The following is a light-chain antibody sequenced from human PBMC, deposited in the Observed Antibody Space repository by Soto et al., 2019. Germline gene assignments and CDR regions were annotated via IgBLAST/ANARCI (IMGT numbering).Light chain of an antibody. J-gene: IGLJ3*02. CDR2: EVT. CDR1: SSDVGGYNY. CDR3: SSYTNSNSWV. V-gene: IGLV2-14*01. Sequence: QSALTQPASVSGSPGQSITISCTGTSSDVGGYNYVSWYQQHPDRDPKLMIYEVTDRPSGVSDRFSGSKSGNTASLTISGLQAEDEADYYCSSYTNSNSWVFGGGTKLTVL.